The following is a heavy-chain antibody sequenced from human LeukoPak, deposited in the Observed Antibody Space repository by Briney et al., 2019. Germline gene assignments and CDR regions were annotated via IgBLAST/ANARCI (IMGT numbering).Heavy chain of an antibody. CDR2: IIPVFGTA. V-gene: IGHV1-69*06. D-gene: IGHD3-10*01. Sequence: SVKVSCKASGGTFSSYSINWVRQAPGQGLEWMGGIIPVFGTANYAQKFQGRVTITADKSTSAAYMELGSLRSEDTAVYYCAGLSSPLNLRYWYLDLWGRGTLVTVSS. J-gene: IGHJ2*01. CDR1: GGTFSSYS. CDR3: AGLSSPLNLRYWYLDL.